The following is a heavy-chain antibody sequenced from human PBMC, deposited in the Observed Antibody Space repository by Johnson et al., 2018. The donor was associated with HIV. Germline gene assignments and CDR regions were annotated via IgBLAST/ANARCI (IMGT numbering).Heavy chain of an antibody. CDR2: LSYDGSNK. J-gene: IGHJ3*02. D-gene: IGHD3-16*02. CDR3: ARDNTTFGGFIVPIGAFDI. Sequence: QVQLVESGGGVVQPGRSLRLSCAASGFTFSSFAMHWVRQAPGKGLEWVAVLSYDGSNKDYADSVTGRFTISRDNSKHTLYLQMNSLRAEDTAVYYCARDNTTFGGFIVPIGAFDIWGQGTMVTVSS. V-gene: IGHV3-30*04. CDR1: GFTFSSFA.